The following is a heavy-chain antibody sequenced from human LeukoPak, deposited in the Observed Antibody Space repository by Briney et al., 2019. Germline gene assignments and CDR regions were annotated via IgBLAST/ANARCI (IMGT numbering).Heavy chain of an antibody. J-gene: IGHJ4*02. Sequence: SETLSLTCAVYGGSFSGYYWSWIRQPPGKGLEWIGEINHSGSTNYNPSLKSRVTISVDTSKNQFSLKLSSVTAADTAVYYCARGYNYYDSSGYFISGFDYWGQGTLVTVSS. CDR1: GGSFSGYY. V-gene: IGHV4-34*01. CDR3: ARGYNYYDSSGYFISGFDY. CDR2: INHSGST. D-gene: IGHD3-22*01.